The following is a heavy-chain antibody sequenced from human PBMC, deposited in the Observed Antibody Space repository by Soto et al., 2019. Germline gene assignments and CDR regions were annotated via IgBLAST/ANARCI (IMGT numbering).Heavy chain of an antibody. J-gene: IGHJ4*02. D-gene: IGHD5-12*01. CDR1: GGSISSGGYY. Sequence: SETLSLTCTVSGGSISSGGYYWSWIRQHPGKGLEWIGYIYYSGSTYYNPSLKSRVTISADTSKNQFSLKLSSVTAADTAVYYCARGKDSGYDFGQDYRGQGTLVTVSS. CDR2: IYYSGST. CDR3: ARGKDSGYDFGQDY. V-gene: IGHV4-31*03.